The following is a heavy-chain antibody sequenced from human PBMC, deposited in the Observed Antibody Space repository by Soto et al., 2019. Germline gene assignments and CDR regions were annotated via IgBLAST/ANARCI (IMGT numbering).Heavy chain of an antibody. Sequence: GGSLRLSCAASGFTVSSNYMSWVRQAPGKGLEWVSVIYSGGSTYYADSVKGRFTISRDNSKNTLYLQMNSLRAEDTAVYYCARDSRSGMSGWFDPWGQGTLVTVSS. CDR3: ARDSRSGMSGWFDP. CDR1: GFTVSSNY. D-gene: IGHD3-10*01. J-gene: IGHJ5*02. CDR2: IYSGGST. V-gene: IGHV3-53*01.